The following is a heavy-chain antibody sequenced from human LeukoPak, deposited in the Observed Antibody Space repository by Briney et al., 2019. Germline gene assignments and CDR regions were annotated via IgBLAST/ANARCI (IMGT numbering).Heavy chain of an antibody. J-gene: IGHJ6*02. D-gene: IGHD6-19*01. CDR3: ARVDSTGWLIYGMDV. CDR2: ISYNGGNK. CDR1: GFTFSSYA. Sequence: GGSLRLSCAASGFTFSSYALHWVRQAPGKGLEWVAVISYNGGNKFYADSVKGRSTIFRDNSKNTLSLQMNSLRTEDTAVYFCARVDSTGWLIYGMDVWGQGTTVTVSS. V-gene: IGHV3-30-3*01.